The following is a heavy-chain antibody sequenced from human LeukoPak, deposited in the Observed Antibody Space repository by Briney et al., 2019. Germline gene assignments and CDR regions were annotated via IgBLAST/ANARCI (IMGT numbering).Heavy chain of an antibody. D-gene: IGHD1-26*01. CDR1: GYTFTSYG. J-gene: IGHJ6*03. CDR2: ISAYNGNT. Sequence: ASVKVSCKASGYTFTSYGISWVRQAPGQGLEWMGWISAYNGNTNYAQKLQGRVTMTTDTSTSTAYMELRSPRSDDTAVYYCARLRVWEDYYYYYMDVWGKGTTVTVSS. V-gene: IGHV1-18*01. CDR3: ARLRVWEDYYYYYMDV.